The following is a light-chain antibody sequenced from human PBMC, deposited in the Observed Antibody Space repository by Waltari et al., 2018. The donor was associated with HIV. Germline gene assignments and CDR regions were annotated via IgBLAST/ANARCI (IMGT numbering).Light chain of an antibody. Sequence: NFMLTQPPSVSESPGKPVTISCPRSSGSIASNYVQWSQQRPGSAPTTLIYEDDQRPSGVPDRFSGSIDTSSNSASLTISGLKTEDEADYYCQSFDTSNQWIFGGGTKLTVL. CDR1: SGSIASNY. CDR2: EDD. CDR3: QSFDTSNQWI. J-gene: IGLJ2*01. V-gene: IGLV6-57*03.